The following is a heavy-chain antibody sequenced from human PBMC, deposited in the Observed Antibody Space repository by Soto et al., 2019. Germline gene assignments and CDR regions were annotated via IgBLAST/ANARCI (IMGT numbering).Heavy chain of an antibody. Sequence: SETLSLTCTVSGDSISGYYWTWIRQPPGKGLEWIGYIYSSGSTNFNPSLKSRVTISVDTSESHFSLKLSSVTAADTAIYYCARHAIAVAGTGYFDFWGQGALVTVSS. CDR2: IYSSGST. V-gene: IGHV4-59*08. CDR3: ARHAIAVAGTGYFDF. J-gene: IGHJ4*02. CDR1: GDSISGYY. D-gene: IGHD6-19*01.